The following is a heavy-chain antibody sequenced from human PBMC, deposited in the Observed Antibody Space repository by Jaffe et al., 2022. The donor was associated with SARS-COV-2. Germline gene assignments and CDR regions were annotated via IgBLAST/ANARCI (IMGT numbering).Heavy chain of an antibody. V-gene: IGHV3-23*01. Sequence: EVQLLESGGGLVQPGGSLRLSCAASGFTFSSYAMSWVRQAPGKGLEWVSAISGSGGSTYYADSVKGRFTISRDNSKNTLYLQMNSLRAEDTAVYYCAKGSLGYCSSTSCYRPANDAFDIWGQGTMVTVSS. CDR1: GFTFSSYA. D-gene: IGHD2-2*03. CDR3: AKGSLGYCSSTSCYRPANDAFDI. J-gene: IGHJ3*02. CDR2: ISGSGGST.